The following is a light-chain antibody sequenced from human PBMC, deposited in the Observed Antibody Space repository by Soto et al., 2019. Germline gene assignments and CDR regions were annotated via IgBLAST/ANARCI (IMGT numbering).Light chain of an antibody. V-gene: IGLV1-40*01. J-gene: IGLJ1*01. CDR3: QSYDRSLRTYV. CDR2: RNN. Sequence: QSVLTQPPSVSGAPGQRVIISCTGSRSNIGAGYAVHWYRRLPGTAPKLLISRNNNRPSGVPDRFSGSKSGTSASLAIAGLQAEDEADYYCQSYDRSLRTYVFGTATKLTVL. CDR1: RSNIGAGYA.